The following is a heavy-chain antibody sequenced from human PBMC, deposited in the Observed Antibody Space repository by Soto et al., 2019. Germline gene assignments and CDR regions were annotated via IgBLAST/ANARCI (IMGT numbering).Heavy chain of an antibody. D-gene: IGHD2-15*01. V-gene: IGHV4-59*01. Sequence: PSETLSLTCTVSGGSISSYYWSWIRQPPGKGLEWIGYIYYSGSTNYNPSLKSRVTISVDTSKNQFSLKLSSVTAADTAVYYCARSRSPYCSGGSCYYWDYWGQGTLVTVSS. J-gene: IGHJ4*02. CDR1: GGSISSYY. CDR2: IYYSGST. CDR3: ARSRSPYCSGGSCYYWDY.